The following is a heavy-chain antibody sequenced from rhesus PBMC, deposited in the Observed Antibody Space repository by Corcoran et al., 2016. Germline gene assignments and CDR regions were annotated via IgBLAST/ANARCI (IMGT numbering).Heavy chain of an antibody. CDR1: GGSISDDYY. V-gene: IGHV4-106*01. CDR3: ASLIAAAYFDY. J-gene: IGHJ4*01. Sequence: QVQLQESGPGLVKPSETLSLTCAVSGGSISDDYYWSWIRQPSGRGLEWIVYIYGSGGGTTYNPSLKNRVTISIDTSKNQFSLKLSSVTAADTAVYYCASLIAAAYFDYWGQGVLVTVSS. CDR2: IYGSGGGT. D-gene: IGHD6-25*01.